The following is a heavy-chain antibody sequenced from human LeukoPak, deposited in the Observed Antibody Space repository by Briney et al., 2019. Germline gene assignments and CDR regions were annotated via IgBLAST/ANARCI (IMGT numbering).Heavy chain of an antibody. J-gene: IGHJ4*02. CDR2: IIPIFGTA. CDR3: AREASSHPPRNYFDY. CDR1: GGTFSSYA. V-gene: IGHV1-69*05. Sequence: SVKVSCKASGGTFSSYAISWVRQAPGQGLEWMGGIIPIFGTANYAQKFQGRVTITTDESTSTAYMELSSLRSEDTAVYYCAREASSHPPRNYFDYWGQGTLVTVSS.